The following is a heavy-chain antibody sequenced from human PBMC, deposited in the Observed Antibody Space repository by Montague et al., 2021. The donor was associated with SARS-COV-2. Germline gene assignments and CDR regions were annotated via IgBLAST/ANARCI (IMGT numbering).Heavy chain of an antibody. CDR3: ARDFVAAVPDRFDS. Sequence: SETLSLTCAVSGGFISSCNWWSWVRQPPEKGLEWIWEIFHSGAASYNPSLNSRLTISMDKSKNYFSLQLNSVTAADTAMYYCARDFVAAVPDRFDSWGQGALVTVSS. D-gene: IGHD6-13*01. J-gene: IGHJ4*02. CDR1: GGFISSCNW. V-gene: IGHV4-4*02. CDR2: IFHSGAA.